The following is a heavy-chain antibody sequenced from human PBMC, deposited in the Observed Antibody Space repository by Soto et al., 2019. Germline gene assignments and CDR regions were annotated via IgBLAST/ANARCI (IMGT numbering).Heavy chain of an antibody. V-gene: IGHV1-3*01. CDR2: INAGNGNT. D-gene: IGHD3-10*01. CDR3: ARDLGGMDI. CDR1: GYTFTSYA. J-gene: IGHJ3*02. Sequence: QVQLVQSGAEVKKPGASVKVSCKASGYTFTSYAMHWVRQAPGQRLEWMGWINAGNGNTKYSQKFQGRVTITRDTSXSXXXXELSSLRSEDTALYYCARDLGGMDIWCQGTMVTVSS.